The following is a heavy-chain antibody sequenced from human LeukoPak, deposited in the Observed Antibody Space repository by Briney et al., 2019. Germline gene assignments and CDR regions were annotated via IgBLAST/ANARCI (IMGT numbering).Heavy chain of an antibody. CDR1: GLTLCNYR. CDR2: MNSDGSGT. Sequence: GGSLRLYCAASGLTLCNYRMQWVRQAPGKGRVWVSRMNSDGSGTSYAHSVKGRFTISRANAKTTLYLQMTSLRAEDTGVYYCARETTVSSECYFDLWGRGTLVTVAS. V-gene: IGHV3-74*01. D-gene: IGHD4-17*01. J-gene: IGHJ2*01. CDR3: ARETTVSSECYFDL.